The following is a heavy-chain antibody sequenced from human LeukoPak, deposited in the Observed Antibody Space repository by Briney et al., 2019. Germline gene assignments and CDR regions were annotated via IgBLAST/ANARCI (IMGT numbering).Heavy chain of an antibody. CDR1: GGSISSSSYY. Sequence: PSETLSLTCTVSGGSISSSSYYWGWIRQPPGKGLEWIGSIYYSGSTYYNPSLKSRDTISVDTSKNQFSLKLSSVTAADTAVYYCARGPTYYDILTGYYWGAFDIWGQGTMVTVSS. V-gene: IGHV4-39*07. J-gene: IGHJ3*02. CDR2: IYYSGST. D-gene: IGHD3-9*01. CDR3: ARGPTYYDILTGYYWGAFDI.